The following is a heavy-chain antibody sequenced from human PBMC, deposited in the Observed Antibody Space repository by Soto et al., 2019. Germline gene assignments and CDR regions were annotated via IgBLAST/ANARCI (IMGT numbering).Heavy chain of an antibody. Sequence: SETLSLTCTVSGGSISSGGYYWSWIRQHPGKGLEWIGYIYYSGSTYYNPSLKSRVTISVDTSKNQFSLKLSSVTAADTAVYYCARYNYDILTGYPKSTFNYYYYLAVWGKGTTVTVSS. D-gene: IGHD3-9*01. CDR2: IYYSGST. J-gene: IGHJ6*03. V-gene: IGHV4-31*03. CDR3: ARYNYDILTGYPKSTFNYYYYLAV. CDR1: GGSISSGGYY.